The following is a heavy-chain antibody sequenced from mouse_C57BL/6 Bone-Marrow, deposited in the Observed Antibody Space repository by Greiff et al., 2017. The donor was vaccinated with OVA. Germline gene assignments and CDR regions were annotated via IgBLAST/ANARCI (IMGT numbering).Heavy chain of an antibody. Sequence: QVQLQQPGAELVKPGASVTMSCKASGYTFTSYWITWVKQRPGQGLEWIGDIYPGSGRTNYNEKFKSKATLTVDTSSSTAYMQISSLTSEDSAVYYGARTGITTVEGDCAIDYWGQGTSVTVSS. J-gene: IGHJ4*01. CDR2: IYPGSGRT. D-gene: IGHD1-1*01. CDR3: ARTGITTVEGDCAIDY. CDR1: GYTFTSYW. V-gene: IGHV1-55*01.